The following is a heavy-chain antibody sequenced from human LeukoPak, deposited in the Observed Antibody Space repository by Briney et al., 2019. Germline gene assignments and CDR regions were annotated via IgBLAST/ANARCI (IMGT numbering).Heavy chain of an antibody. CDR2: ISGSGGST. D-gene: IGHD6-13*01. CDR1: GFTFSSYA. J-gene: IGHJ4*02. CDR3: AKADHRYSSSWYFDY. Sequence: GGSLRRSCAASGFTFSSYAMSWVRQAPGKGLEWVSAISGSGGSTYYADSVKGRFTISSDNSKNTLYLQMNSLRAEDTAVYYCAKADHRYSSSWYFDYWGQGTLVTVSS. V-gene: IGHV3-23*01.